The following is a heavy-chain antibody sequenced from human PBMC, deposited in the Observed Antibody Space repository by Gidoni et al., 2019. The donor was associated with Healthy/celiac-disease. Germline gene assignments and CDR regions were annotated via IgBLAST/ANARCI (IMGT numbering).Heavy chain of an antibody. J-gene: IGHJ5*02. CDR3: ARRVAGTHNWFDP. CDR2: IWYDGSNK. CDR1: GFTFSSYG. Sequence: QVQLVESGGGVVQPGRSLRLSCAASGFTFSSYGMHWVRQAPGKGLEWVAVIWYDGSNKYYADSVKGRFTISRDNSKNTLYLQMNSLRAEDTAVYYCARRVAGTHNWFDPWGQGTLVTVSS. D-gene: IGHD6-19*01. V-gene: IGHV3-33*01.